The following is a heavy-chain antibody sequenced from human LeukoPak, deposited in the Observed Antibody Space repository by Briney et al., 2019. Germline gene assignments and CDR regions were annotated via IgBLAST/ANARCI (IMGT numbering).Heavy chain of an antibody. CDR3: ARDPGGSGNYPYFDY. V-gene: IGHV4-39*07. CDR1: GGSISSSGYY. Sequence: PSETLSLTCTVSGGSISSSGYYWGWIRQPPGKGLEWIGSIYYSGSTYYNPSLKSRVTISVDTSKNQFSLKLSSVTAADTAVYYCARDPGGSGNYPYFDYWGQGTLVTVSS. J-gene: IGHJ4*02. CDR2: IYYSGST. D-gene: IGHD3-10*01.